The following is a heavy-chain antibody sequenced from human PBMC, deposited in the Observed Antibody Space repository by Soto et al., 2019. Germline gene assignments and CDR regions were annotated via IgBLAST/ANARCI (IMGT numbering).Heavy chain of an antibody. CDR3: NNLNHGVEL. V-gene: IGHV3-15*01. J-gene: IGHJ6*02. Sequence: WESXRLSCASSGFIFGNTCMIWVRQLPGKGLEWVGHIKSKTDGGTADYAAPVKGRFTISRDDSKKTLYLQMNSLKTEDTAMFYCNNLNHGVELWGQGTTVTVSS. CDR2: IKSKTDGGTA. CDR1: GFIFGNTC. D-gene: IGHD3-3*01.